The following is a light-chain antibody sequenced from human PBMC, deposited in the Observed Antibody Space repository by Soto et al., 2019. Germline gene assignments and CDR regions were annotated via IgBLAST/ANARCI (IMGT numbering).Light chain of an antibody. V-gene: IGLV3-25*03. CDR1: ALAKLY. CDR2: KDS. J-gene: IGLJ3*02. Sequence: SSELTQPPSVSVSPGQTARITCSGDALAKLYAYWYQQKPGQAPVLVIYKDSERPSGIPERFSGSSSGTTVTLTISGVQAEDEADYYCQSADSSGPRVFGGGTKLTVL. CDR3: QSADSSGPRV.